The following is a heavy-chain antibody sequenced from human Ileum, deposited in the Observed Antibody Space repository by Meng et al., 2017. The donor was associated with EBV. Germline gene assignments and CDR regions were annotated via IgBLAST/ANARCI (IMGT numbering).Heavy chain of an antibody. CDR1: GFTFSRYW. V-gene: IGHV3-74*01. CDR3: FA. CDR2: TNSDGSNT. J-gene: IGHJ5*02. D-gene: IGHD3-10*01. Sequence: EGRLVEYGGGLVHLGWSLRLSCAASGFTFSRYWIHWVRQAPGKGLVWVSRTNSDGSNTSYADSVKGRFTISRDSAKNSQCLQMNSLRAEFMLRGVSFAWGQGTLVTVSS.